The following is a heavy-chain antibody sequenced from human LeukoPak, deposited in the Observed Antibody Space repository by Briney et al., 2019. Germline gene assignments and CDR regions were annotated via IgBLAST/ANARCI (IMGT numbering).Heavy chain of an antibody. CDR2: ISSSSVHI. D-gene: IGHD3-10*01. J-gene: IGHJ4*02. CDR1: GFTFNKYS. Sequence: GGSLRLSCAASGFTFNKYSMNWVRQAPGKGLEWVASISSSSVHIHYAGLVKGRFTISRDNAKNLMFLQMNSLRVEDTAVYYRGRLWLGELYLPFDYWGQGSLVTVSS. V-gene: IGHV3-21*01. CDR3: GRLWLGELYLPFDY.